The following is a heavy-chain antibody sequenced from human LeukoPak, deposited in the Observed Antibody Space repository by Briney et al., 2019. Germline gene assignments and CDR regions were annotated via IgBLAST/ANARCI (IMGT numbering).Heavy chain of an antibody. CDR1: GYSFTNHW. CDR2: IQPGDSST. Sequence: GESLKISCEGSGYSFTNHWIGWVRQMPGKGLEWMGIIQPGDSSTGYSPSFQGQVTISADKSISTAYLQWSSLKASDTAMYYCARWPRGGTNCYFDHWGQGTLVTVSS. V-gene: IGHV5-51*01. J-gene: IGHJ4*02. CDR3: ARWPRGGTNCYFDH. D-gene: IGHD4/OR15-4a*01.